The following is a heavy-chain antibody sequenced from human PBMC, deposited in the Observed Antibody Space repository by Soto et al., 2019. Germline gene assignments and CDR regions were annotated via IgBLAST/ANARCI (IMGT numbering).Heavy chain of an antibody. CDR1: GGSVSSGSYY. V-gene: IGHV4-61*01. CDR3: ARVGCSGGSCYSIDYYYYAMEV. Sequence: QVQLQESGPGLVKPSETLSLTCTVSGGSVSSGSYYWSWIRQPPGKGLEWIGYVYYTGSTNYNPSLKSRVSISIDTSKNQFALKLSSVTAADTAVYYCARVGCSGGSCYSIDYYYYAMEVWGQGTTVTVSS. J-gene: IGHJ6*02. CDR2: VYYTGST. D-gene: IGHD2-15*01.